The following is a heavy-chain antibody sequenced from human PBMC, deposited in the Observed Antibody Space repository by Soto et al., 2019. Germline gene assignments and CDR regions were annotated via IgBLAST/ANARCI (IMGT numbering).Heavy chain of an antibody. V-gene: IGHV3-11*01. CDR3: ARRATAGRSFDY. Sequence: QVQLVESGGGLVQPGGSLSLSCAASGFTFNDYYMTWIRQAPGKGLEWVSYISSSGNSIYYADSVKGRFTVSRDNAKNSLYLQMNSLRAEDTAVYYCARRATAGRSFDYWGLGTLVTVSS. D-gene: IGHD6-13*01. CDR2: ISSSGNSI. CDR1: GFTFNDYY. J-gene: IGHJ4*02.